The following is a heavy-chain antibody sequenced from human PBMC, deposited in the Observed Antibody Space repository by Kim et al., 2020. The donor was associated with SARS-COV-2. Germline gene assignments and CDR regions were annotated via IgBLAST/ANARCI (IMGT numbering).Heavy chain of an antibody. CDR3: ARFGGSYLDDY. V-gene: IGHV1-18*01. J-gene: IGHJ4*02. D-gene: IGHD1-26*01. Sequence: TNYAQKLQGRVTMTTDTSTSTAYMELRGLRSDDTAVYYCARFGGSYLDDYWGQGTLATVSS. CDR2: T.